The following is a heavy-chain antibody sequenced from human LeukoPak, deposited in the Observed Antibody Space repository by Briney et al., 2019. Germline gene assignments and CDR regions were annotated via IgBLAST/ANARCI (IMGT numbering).Heavy chain of an antibody. D-gene: IGHD6-19*01. V-gene: IGHV1-18*01. CDR2: ISAYNGNT. Sequence: GASVKVSCKASGYTFTSYGISWVRQAPGQGLEWMGWISAYNGNTNYAQKLQGRVTMTTDTSTSTAYMELRSLRSDDTAVYYCARVRSSGWGRYYYYYYMDVWGKGTTVTVSS. J-gene: IGHJ6*03. CDR3: ARVRSSGWGRYYYYYYMDV. CDR1: GYTFTSYG.